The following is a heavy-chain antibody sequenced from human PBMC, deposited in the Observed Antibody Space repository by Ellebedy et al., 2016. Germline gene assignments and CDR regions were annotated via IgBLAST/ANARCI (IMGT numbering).Heavy chain of an antibody. CDR1: GFTFSSYG. CDR2: ISYDGSNK. D-gene: IGHD3-10*01. V-gene: IGHV3-30*18. CDR3: ANNGLLWFGELGY. J-gene: IGHJ4*02. Sequence: GGSLRLXXAASGFTFSSYGMHWVRQAPGKGLEWVAVISYDGSNKYYADSVKGRFTISRDNSKNTLYLQMNSLRAEDTAVYYCANNGLLWFGELGYWGQGTLVTVSS.